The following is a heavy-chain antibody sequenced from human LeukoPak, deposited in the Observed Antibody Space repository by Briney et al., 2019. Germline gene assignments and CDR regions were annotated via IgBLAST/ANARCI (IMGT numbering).Heavy chain of an antibody. D-gene: IGHD3-22*01. V-gene: IGHV4-39*01. CDR1: GGSISSSNW. J-gene: IGHJ4*02. CDR3: ARRNPYYYDRSGYLDL. CDR2: IYYSGST. Sequence: SETLSLTCAVSGGSISSSNWGSWVRQPPGKGLEWIGSIYYSGSTYHNPSLKGRVTISVDTSTNYISLRLSCVTAADTALYYCARRNPYYYDRSGYLDLWGQGTRHSVSS.